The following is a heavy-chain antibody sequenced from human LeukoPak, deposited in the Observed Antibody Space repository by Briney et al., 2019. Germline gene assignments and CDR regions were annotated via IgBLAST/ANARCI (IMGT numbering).Heavy chain of an antibody. J-gene: IGHJ3*02. Sequence: SVKVSCKAAGYTFTSHGFIWLRQAPGQGLEWMGGIIPIFGTANYAQKFQGRVTITADESTSTAYMELSSLRSEDTAVYYCARAPSLNDAFDIWGQGTMVTVSS. CDR3: ARAPSLNDAFDI. CDR2: IIPIFGTA. V-gene: IGHV1-69*13. CDR1: GYTFTSHG.